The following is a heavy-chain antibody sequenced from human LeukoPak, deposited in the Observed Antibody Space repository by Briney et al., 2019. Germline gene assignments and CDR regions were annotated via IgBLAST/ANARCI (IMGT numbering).Heavy chain of an antibody. CDR2: IYYSGST. V-gene: IGHV4-59*12. D-gene: IGHD3-10*01. CDR1: GGSISNYY. J-gene: IGHJ4*02. Sequence: PSETLSLTCTVSGGSISNYYWSWIRQPPEKGLEWIGSIYYSGSTYYNPSLKSRVTISVDTSKNQFSLKLSSVTAADTAVYYCASQELWFGEFSDYWGQGTLVTVSS. CDR3: ASQELWFGEFSDY.